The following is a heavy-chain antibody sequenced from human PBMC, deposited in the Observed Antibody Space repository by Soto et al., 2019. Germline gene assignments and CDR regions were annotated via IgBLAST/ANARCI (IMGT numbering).Heavy chain of an antibody. D-gene: IGHD1-1*01. Sequence: QVQLQQWGAGLLKPSETLSLTCAVYGGSFSGFYWSWIRQTPGKGLEWIGEINHIGLTYYNPSLKSRVTISADTSKNQFSLKLNFVTAADTAVYYCARGYAINWHTPHYWGQGTLVTVSS. CDR2: INHIGLT. CDR3: ARGYAINWHTPHY. V-gene: IGHV4-34*01. J-gene: IGHJ4*02. CDR1: GGSFSGFY.